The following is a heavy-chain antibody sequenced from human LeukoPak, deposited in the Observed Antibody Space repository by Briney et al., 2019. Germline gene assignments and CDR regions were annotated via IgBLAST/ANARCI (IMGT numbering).Heavy chain of an antibody. CDR3: HGLSMVRGVIQDY. D-gene: IGHD3-10*01. CDR2: IYHSGST. V-gene: IGHV4-38-2*01. Sequence: SETLSLTCAVSGYSNSSGYYWGWVRQPPGKGLEWIGRIYHSGSTYYSPSLKGRVTISVDTAKNQFSLKLSSVSVADRAVYYCHGLSMVRGVIQDYWGQGTLVTVSS. J-gene: IGHJ4*02. CDR1: GYSNSSGYY.